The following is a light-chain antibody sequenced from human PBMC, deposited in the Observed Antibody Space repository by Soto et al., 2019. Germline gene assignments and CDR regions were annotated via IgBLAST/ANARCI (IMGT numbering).Light chain of an antibody. J-gene: IGLJ1*01. CDR2: SNN. CDR1: SSNIGSNT. Sequence: QSVLTQPPSASGTPGKRVTISCSGSSSNIGSNTINWYQQLPGTAPKLLIYSNNQRPSGVPDRFSGSKSGTSASLAISGLQSEDEADYYCAVWDDSLNGRVFGTGTKVTVL. CDR3: AVWDDSLNGRV. V-gene: IGLV1-44*01.